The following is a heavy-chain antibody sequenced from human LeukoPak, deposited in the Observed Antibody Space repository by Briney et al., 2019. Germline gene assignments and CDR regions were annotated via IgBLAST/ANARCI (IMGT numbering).Heavy chain of an antibody. J-gene: IGHJ6*02. CDR3: ARDYRHDFWSGYYDYYYGMDV. CDR1: GYTFTGYY. CDR2: INPNSGGT. V-gene: IGHV1-2*02. D-gene: IGHD3-3*01. Sequence: ASVKVSCKASGYTFTGYYMHWVRQAPGQVLEWMGWINPNSGGTNYAQKFQGRVTMTRDTSISTAYMELSRLRSDDTAVYYCARDYRHDFWSGYYDYYYGMDVWGQGTTVTVSS.